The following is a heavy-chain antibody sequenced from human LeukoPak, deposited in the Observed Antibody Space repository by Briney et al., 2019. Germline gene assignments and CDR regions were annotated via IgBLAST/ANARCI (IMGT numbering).Heavy chain of an antibody. CDR2: IYTSGST. J-gene: IGHJ4*02. CDR3: AREEYYSDNSGYYPDF. D-gene: IGHD3-22*01. V-gene: IGHV4-61*02. Sequence: SQTLSLTGTVSGDSISSGSYYWSWIRQPAGKGLEWIGRIYTSGSTNYNPSLKSRVTISVDTSKNQFSLKLSSVTAADTAVYYCAREEYYSDNSGYYPDFWGQGTLVTVSS. CDR1: GDSISSGSYY.